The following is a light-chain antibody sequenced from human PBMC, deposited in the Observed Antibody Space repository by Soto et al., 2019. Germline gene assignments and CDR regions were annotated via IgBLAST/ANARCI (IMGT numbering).Light chain of an antibody. V-gene: IGLV2-14*01. CDR1: SSDVGGYNY. CDR2: DVS. Sequence: QSVLTQPASVSGSPGQSITISCTGTSSDVGGYNYVSWYQQHPGKALKLMIYDVSNRPSGVSNRFSGSKSGNTASLTISGLQAEDEADYYCSSYTSSSTHYVFGTGTKVT. J-gene: IGLJ1*01. CDR3: SSYTSSSTHYV.